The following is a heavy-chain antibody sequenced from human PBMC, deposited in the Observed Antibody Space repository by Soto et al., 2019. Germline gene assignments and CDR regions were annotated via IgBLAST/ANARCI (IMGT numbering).Heavy chain of an antibody. V-gene: IGHV1-2*02. CDR3: ARDLARGGGSAGFGY. D-gene: IGHD1-26*01. Sequence: ASLKVSCKASGYTFTVYYMHWVRQAPGQGLEWMGWINPKSGGTMYPQKFQGRVTMTWDTSISTAYMALTRLRSDDTAVYYCARDLARGGGSAGFGYWGQGTLVTVSS. CDR2: INPKSGGT. J-gene: IGHJ4*02. CDR1: GYTFTVYY.